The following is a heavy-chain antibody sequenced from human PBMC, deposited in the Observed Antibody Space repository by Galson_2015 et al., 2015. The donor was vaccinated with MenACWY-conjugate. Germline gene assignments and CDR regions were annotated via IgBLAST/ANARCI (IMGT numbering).Heavy chain of an antibody. V-gene: IGHV5-10-1*01. Sequence: QSGAEVKKPGESLRISCTGSGYSFTSYWITWVRQMPGKGLEWMGRINPSDSSTNYSPSFQGHVTMSADKSISTAYLQWSSLETSDTAMYYCARSAYCGSDCYLVSWGLGALVTVSS. J-gene: IGHJ5*02. CDR2: INPSDSST. CDR3: ARSAYCGSDCYLVS. CDR1: GYSFTSYW. D-gene: IGHD2-21*02.